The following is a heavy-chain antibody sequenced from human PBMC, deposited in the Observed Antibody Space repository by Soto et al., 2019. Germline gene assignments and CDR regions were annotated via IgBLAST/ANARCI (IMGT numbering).Heavy chain of an antibody. CDR1: GFPFSSYA. CDR3: AKDSSRSYYDSSGYSYDY. Sequence: EVQLLESGGGLVQPGGSLRLSCEAPGFPFSSYAMAWVARVPGKGLGWVSVISGSGGSTYYADSVKGRFTISRDNSKNTLYLQMNSLRAEDTAVYYCAKDSSRSYYDSSGYSYDYWGQGTLVTVSS. D-gene: IGHD3-22*01. J-gene: IGHJ4*02. CDR2: ISGSGGST. V-gene: IGHV3-23*01.